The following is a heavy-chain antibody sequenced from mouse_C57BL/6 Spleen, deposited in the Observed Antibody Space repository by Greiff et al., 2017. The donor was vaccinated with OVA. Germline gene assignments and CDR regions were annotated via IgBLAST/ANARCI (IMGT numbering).Heavy chain of an antibody. J-gene: IGHJ1*03. D-gene: IGHD2-2*01. CDR2: INPSTGGT. V-gene: IGHV1-42*01. Sequence: EVQLQESGPELVKPGASVKISCKASGYSFTGYYMNWVKQSPEKSLEWIGEINPSTGGTTYNQKFKAKATLTVDKSSSTAYMQLKSLTSEYSAVYYCATGIYYGYDWAGWYFDVWGTGTTVTVSS. CDR1: GYSFTGYY. CDR3: ATGIYYGYDWAGWYFDV.